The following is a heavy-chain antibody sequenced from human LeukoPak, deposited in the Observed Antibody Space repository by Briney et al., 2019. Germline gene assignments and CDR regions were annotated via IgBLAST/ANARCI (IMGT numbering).Heavy chain of an antibody. CDR3: AKAARPYYFDY. CDR2: IWYDGSNK. Sequence: PGGSLRLSCAASGFTFSSYGMHWVRQAPGKGLEWVAVIWYDGSNKYYADSVKGRFTISRDNSKNTLYLQMNSLRAEDTAVYYCAKAARPYYFDYWGQGTLVTVSS. D-gene: IGHD6-6*01. V-gene: IGHV3-33*06. CDR1: GFTFSSYG. J-gene: IGHJ4*02.